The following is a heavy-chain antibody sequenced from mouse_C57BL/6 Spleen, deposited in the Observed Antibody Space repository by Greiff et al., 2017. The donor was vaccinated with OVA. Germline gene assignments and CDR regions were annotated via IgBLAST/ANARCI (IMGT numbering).Heavy chain of an antibody. CDR2: INPSSGYT. J-gene: IGHJ2*01. CDR1: GYTFTSYT. Sequence: QVHVKQSGAELARPGASVKMSCKASGYTFTSYTMHWVKQRPGQGLEWIGYINPSSGYTKYNQKFKDKATLTADKSSSTAYMQLSSLTSEDSAVYYCARSRDGYFDYWGQGTTLTVSS. CDR3: ARSRDGYFDY. V-gene: IGHV1-4*01. D-gene: IGHD2-3*01.